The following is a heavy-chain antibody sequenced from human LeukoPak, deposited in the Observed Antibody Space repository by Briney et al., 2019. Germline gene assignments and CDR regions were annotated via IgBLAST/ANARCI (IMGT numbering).Heavy chain of an antibody. D-gene: IGHD3-16*01. J-gene: IGHJ5*02. CDR3: ARARSEDYVWGSPRLWFDP. CDR1: GGSISSSSYY. V-gene: IGHV4-39*07. CDR2: IYYSGST. Sequence: SETLSLTCTVSGGSISSSSYYWGWIRQPPGKGLEWIGSIYYSGSTNYNPSLKSRVTISVDTSKNQFSLKLSSVTAADTAVYYCARARSEDYVWGSPRLWFDPWGQGTLVTVSS.